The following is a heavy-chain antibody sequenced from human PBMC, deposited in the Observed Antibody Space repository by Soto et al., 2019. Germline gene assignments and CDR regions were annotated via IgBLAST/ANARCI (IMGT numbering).Heavy chain of an antibody. D-gene: IGHD1-26*01. CDR1: GFTFTSAA. CDR2: LSGSGATT. Sequence: GGSLRLSCAASGFTFTSAAVSWLRQAPGKGLEWVSTLSGSGATTYYADSVKGRFTISRDNSKNTLYLQMNSLRAEDTALYYCAKTRESGIYFYFDPWGQGAWSPSPQ. V-gene: IGHV3-23*01. J-gene: IGHJ4*02. CDR3: AKTRESGIYFYFDP.